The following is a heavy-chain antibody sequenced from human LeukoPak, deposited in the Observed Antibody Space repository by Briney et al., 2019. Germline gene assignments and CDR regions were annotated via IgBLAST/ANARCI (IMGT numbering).Heavy chain of an antibody. CDR1: GFTFSSYA. D-gene: IGHD3-16*01. CDR3: AKDPAMIIYYYYMDV. V-gene: IGHV3-23*01. J-gene: IGHJ6*03. CDR2: ISGSGGST. Sequence: PGGFLRLSCAASGFTFSSYAMSWVRQAPGKGLEWVSAISGSGGSTYYADSVKGRFTISRDNSKNTLYLQMNSLRAEDTAVYYCAKDPAMIIYYYYMDVWGKGTTVTVSS.